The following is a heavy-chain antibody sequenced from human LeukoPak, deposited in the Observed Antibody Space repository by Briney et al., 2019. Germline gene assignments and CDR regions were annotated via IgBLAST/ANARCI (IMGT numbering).Heavy chain of an antibody. V-gene: IGHV4-59*11. D-gene: IGHD6-6*01. CDR3: ARLSRGSSAGFDY. CDR2: IYYSGSS. J-gene: IGHJ4*02. CDR1: GGSISYHY. Sequence: PSETLSLTCDVSGGSISYHYWNWVRQPPGKGLDWIGYIYYSGSSDYNPSLKSRVTISVDSSKNQFSLKVNSVTAADTAVYFCARLSRGSSAGFDYWGQGILATVSS.